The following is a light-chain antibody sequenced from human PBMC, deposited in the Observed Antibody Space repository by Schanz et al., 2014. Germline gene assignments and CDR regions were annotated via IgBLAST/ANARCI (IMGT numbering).Light chain of an antibody. CDR3: CSYAGSSAFWV. V-gene: IGLV2-18*02. CDR2: EVS. Sequence: QSALTQPPSVSGSPGQSVTISCTGTSSDVGSYNRVSWYQQPPGTAPKLIVYEVSNRPSGVPDRFSGSKSGNTASLTISGLQPEDEADYYCCSYAGSSAFWVFGGGTKLTVL. J-gene: IGLJ3*02. CDR1: SSDVGSYNR.